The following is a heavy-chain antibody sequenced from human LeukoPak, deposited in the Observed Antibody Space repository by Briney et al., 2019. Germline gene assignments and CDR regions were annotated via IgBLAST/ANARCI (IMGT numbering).Heavy chain of an antibody. Sequence: PGGSLRLSCAASGFTFSSYGMHWVRQAPGKGLEWVAVISYDGSNKYYADSVKGRFTISRDNSKNTLYLQMNRLRAEDTAVYYCANEYCSGGSCGYYGMDVWGQGTTVTVSS. V-gene: IGHV3-30*18. D-gene: IGHD2-15*01. J-gene: IGHJ6*02. CDR1: GFTFSSYG. CDR3: ANEYCSGGSCGYYGMDV. CDR2: ISYDGSNK.